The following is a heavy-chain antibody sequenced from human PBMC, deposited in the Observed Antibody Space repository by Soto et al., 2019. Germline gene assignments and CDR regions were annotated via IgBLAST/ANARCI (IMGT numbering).Heavy chain of an antibody. Sequence: KPSETLSLTCTVSGGSISSSSYYWGWIRQPPGKGLEWIGSIYYSGSTYYNPSLKSRVTISVDTSKNQFSLKLSSVTAADTAVYYCARAPSLLWFGELLSNWFDPWGQGTLVTVSS. CDR3: ARAPSLLWFGELLSNWFDP. V-gene: IGHV4-39*07. CDR1: GGSISSSSYY. J-gene: IGHJ5*02. D-gene: IGHD3-10*01. CDR2: IYYSGST.